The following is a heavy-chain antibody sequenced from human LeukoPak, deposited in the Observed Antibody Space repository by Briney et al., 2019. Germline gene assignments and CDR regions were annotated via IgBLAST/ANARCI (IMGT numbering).Heavy chain of an antibody. V-gene: IGHV3-7*01. CDR1: GFSPRRFL. Sequence: GGSLRLSCSASGFSPRRFLMSWVRQAPGRGLEYVALIKQGGSEIYHMDSVKGRFTISRDDATNSLYLQMNSLRVEDTALYYCARDRESESDSEGDYWGQGTLVSVSS. D-gene: IGHD4-11*01. CDR3: ARDRESESDSEGDY. CDR2: IKQGGSEI. J-gene: IGHJ4*02.